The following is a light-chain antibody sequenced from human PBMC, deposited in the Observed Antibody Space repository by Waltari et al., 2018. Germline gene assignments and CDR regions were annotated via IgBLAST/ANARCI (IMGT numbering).Light chain of an antibody. CDR2: EVN. Sequence: QSALTQPASVSGSPGQSTAISCTGTRRDVGNYNIVSWYQQYPGKAPKLLIYEVNRWPSGASNRCSGSKSGNTASLTISGLQAEDEAYYYCASYGDSDTWVFGGGTKLNVL. CDR1: RRDVGNYNI. CDR3: ASYGDSDTWV. V-gene: IGLV2-23*02. J-gene: IGLJ3*02.